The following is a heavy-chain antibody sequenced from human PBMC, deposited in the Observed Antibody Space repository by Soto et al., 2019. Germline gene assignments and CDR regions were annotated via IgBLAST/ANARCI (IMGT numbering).Heavy chain of an antibody. CDR1: GYTFTSYY. CDR2: INPSGGST. D-gene: IGHD2-15*01. Sequence: QVQLVQSGAEVKKPGASVKVSCKASGYTFTSYYMHWVRQAPGQGLEWMGIINPSGGSTSYAQKCQGRVTMSRDTSRSTVYMELSSLRSEDTAVYYCASRYCSGGSCKSNYWGQGTLVTVSS. J-gene: IGHJ4*02. V-gene: IGHV1-46*01. CDR3: ASRYCSGGSCKSNY.